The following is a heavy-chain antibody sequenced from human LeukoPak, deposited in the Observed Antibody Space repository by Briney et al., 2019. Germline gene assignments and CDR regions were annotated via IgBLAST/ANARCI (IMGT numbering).Heavy chain of an antibody. J-gene: IGHJ4*02. Sequence: SETLSLTCTVSGGSISSYYWSWIRQPPGKGLEWIGYIYYRGNTNYNPSLKSRVTISVDTSKNQFSLKLSSVTAADTAVYYCARGPREKLWTRMFDYWGQGTLVTVSS. CDR3: ARGPREKLWTRMFDY. V-gene: IGHV4-59*01. CDR2: IYYRGNT. D-gene: IGHD3-10*01. CDR1: GGSISSYY.